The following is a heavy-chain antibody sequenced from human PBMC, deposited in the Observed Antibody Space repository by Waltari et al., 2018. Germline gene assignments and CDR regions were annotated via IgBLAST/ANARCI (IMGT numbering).Heavy chain of an antibody. J-gene: IGHJ2*01. CDR2: IYHSGST. CDR1: GYSISSGYY. Sequence: QVQLQESGPGLVKPSETLSLTCAVSGYSISSGYYWGWIRQPPGKGLEWIGSIYHSGSTYYNPSLKSRVTISVDTSKNQFSLKLSSVTAADTAVYYCARHYGDSSGWYFDLWGRGTLVTVSS. CDR3: ARHYGDSSGWYFDL. D-gene: IGHD4-17*01. V-gene: IGHV4-38-2*01.